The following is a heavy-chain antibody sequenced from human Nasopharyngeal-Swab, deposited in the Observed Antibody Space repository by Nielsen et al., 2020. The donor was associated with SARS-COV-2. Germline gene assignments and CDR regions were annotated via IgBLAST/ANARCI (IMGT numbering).Heavy chain of an antibody. Sequence: GGFLRLSCAASGFTFSSYGMHWVRQAPGKGLEWVAVIWYDGSNKYYADSVKGRFTISRDNSKNTLYLQMNSLRAEDTAVYYCARGRTSGYSYGFYFDYWGQGTLVTVSS. V-gene: IGHV3-33*01. CDR2: IWYDGSNK. D-gene: IGHD5-18*01. J-gene: IGHJ4*02. CDR3: ARGRTSGYSYGFYFDY. CDR1: GFTFSSYG.